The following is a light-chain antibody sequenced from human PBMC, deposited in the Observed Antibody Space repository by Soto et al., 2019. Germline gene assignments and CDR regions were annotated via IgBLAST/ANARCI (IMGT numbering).Light chain of an antibody. CDR3: HQYGSSRT. CDR2: GAS. Sequence: ELVLTQSPVALPFCRWERSTLSCRASQSVSSSYLAWYQQKPGQAPRLLMYGASSRATGIPDRFSGSGSGTDFTLTISRLEPEDFAVYYCHQYGSSRTFGQGTKVDIK. CDR1: QSVSSSY. V-gene: IGKV3-20*01. J-gene: IGKJ1*01.